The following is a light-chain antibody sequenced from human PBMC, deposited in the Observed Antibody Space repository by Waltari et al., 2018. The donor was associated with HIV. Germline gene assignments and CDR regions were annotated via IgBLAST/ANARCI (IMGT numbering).Light chain of an antibody. CDR1: SLRNYY. J-gene: IGLJ2*01. CDR2: GKN. CDR3: NSWDTNPEGVV. V-gene: IGLV3-19*01. Sequence: SELTQDPAVSVALGQTVRITCQGDSLRNYYATWYQQKPGQAPVLVIYGKNNRPSGIPDRFSGSSSGNTASLTITATQADDDADYYCNSWDTNPEGVVFGGGTKLTVL.